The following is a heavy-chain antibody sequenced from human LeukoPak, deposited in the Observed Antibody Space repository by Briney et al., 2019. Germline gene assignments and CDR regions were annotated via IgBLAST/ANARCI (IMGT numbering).Heavy chain of an antibody. D-gene: IGHD5-12*01. V-gene: IGHV3-23*01. CDR2: ISGSGGST. CDR1: GFTFSSYA. Sequence: PGGSLRLSCAASGFTFSSYAMSWVRQAPGKGLEWVSAISGSGGSTYYADSVKGRFTISRDNSKSTLYLQMNSLRAEDTAVYYCAKDGRGYSGYAYYFDYWGQGTLVTVSS. CDR3: AKDGRGYSGYAYYFDY. J-gene: IGHJ4*02.